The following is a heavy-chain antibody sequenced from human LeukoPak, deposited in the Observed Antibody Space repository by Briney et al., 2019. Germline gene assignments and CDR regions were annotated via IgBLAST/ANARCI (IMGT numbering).Heavy chain of an antibody. D-gene: IGHD6-13*01. CDR3: AKTRQQLAPTYYFDY. Sequence: PGRSLRLSCAASGFTFSSYGMHWVRQAPGKGLEWVAVLSYDGSNKYYADSVKGRFTISRDNSKNTLYLQMNSLRAEDTAVYYCAKTRQQLAPTYYFDYWGQGTLVTVSS. J-gene: IGHJ4*02. CDR2: LSYDGSNK. CDR1: GFTFSSYG. V-gene: IGHV3-30*18.